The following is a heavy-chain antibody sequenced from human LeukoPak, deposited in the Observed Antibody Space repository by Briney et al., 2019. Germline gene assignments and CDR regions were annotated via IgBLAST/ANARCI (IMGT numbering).Heavy chain of an antibody. D-gene: IGHD3-9*01. CDR2: MNPNSGNT. Sequence: ASVKVSCKASGYTFTSYDINWVRQATGQGLEWMGWMNPNSGNTGYAQKFQGRVTMTRNTSISTAYMELSSLRSEDTAVYYCARSFPRDYDILTGYYFDYWGQGTLVTVSS. J-gene: IGHJ4*02. CDR1: GYTFTSYD. CDR3: ARSFPRDYDILTGYYFDY. V-gene: IGHV1-8*01.